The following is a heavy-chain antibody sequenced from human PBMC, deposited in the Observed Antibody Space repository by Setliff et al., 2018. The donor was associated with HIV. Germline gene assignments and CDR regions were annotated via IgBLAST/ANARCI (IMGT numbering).Heavy chain of an antibody. CDR2: ITGDSRRT. CDR3: AYYEPGDYKPPFDY. CDR1: GFIFSFYV. Sequence: PGGSLRLSCTGSGFIFSFYVMTWVRQVPGKGLEWISSITGDSRRTFYADSVKGRFTISRDNSRNTLYLQMNNPRPEDTAIYYCAYYEPGDYKPPFDYWGQGKLVTVSS. D-gene: IGHD3-22*01. V-gene: IGHV3-23*01. J-gene: IGHJ4*02.